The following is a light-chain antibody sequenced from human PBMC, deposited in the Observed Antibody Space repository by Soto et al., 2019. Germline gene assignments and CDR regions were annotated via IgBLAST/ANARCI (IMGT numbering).Light chain of an antibody. CDR2: DVT. CDR3: SSYTTSSTLV. CDR1: SSDVGAYNY. J-gene: IGLJ1*01. V-gene: IGLV2-14*01. Sequence: QSALTQPASVSGSPGQSITLSCTGTSSDVGAYNYVSWYQQHPGKAPKLLIYDVTNRPSGVSDRFSGSKSGNTASLTISGLQAEDESDYYCSSYTTSSTLVFGTGTKVTVL.